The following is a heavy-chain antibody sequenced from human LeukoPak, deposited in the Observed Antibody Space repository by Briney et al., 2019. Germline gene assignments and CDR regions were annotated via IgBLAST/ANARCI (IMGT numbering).Heavy chain of an antibody. Sequence: VGSLRFSSAASGFTFSSYGMHWVRQAPGKGLEWVSVISYDGSNKYYADSVKGRFTISRDNSKNTLYLQMNSLRAEDTAVYYCAKDLRGANGSGSSYDAFDIWGQGTMVTVSS. J-gene: IGHJ3*02. CDR2: ISYDGSNK. CDR1: GFTFSSYG. D-gene: IGHD3-10*01. V-gene: IGHV3-30*18. CDR3: AKDLRGANGSGSSYDAFDI.